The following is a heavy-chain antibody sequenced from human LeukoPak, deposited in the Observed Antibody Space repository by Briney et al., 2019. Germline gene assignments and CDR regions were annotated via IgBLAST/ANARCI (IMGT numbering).Heavy chain of an antibody. D-gene: IGHD6-19*01. V-gene: IGHV1-46*01. Sequence: ASVKVSCKASGYTFTSYYMHWVRQAPGQGLEWMGIINPSGGSTSYAQKFQGRVTMTRDTSTSTAYMELSSLRSEDTAVYYCAVIAVAGKSDPWGQGTLVTVSS. CDR3: AVIAVAGKSDP. CDR2: INPSGGST. J-gene: IGHJ5*02. CDR1: GYTFTSYY.